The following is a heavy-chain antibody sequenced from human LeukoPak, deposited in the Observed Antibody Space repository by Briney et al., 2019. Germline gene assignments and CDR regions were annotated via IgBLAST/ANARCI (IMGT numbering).Heavy chain of an antibody. CDR1: GYTFTTYA. J-gene: IGHJ4*02. Sequence: GASVKVSCKASGYTFTTYAMHWVRQAPGQRLEWMGWINAGNGNTKYSQKFQGRVTITRDTSASTAYMELSSLRSEDTAVYYCASRYYYDSSGYEAPFDYWGQGTLVTVSS. CDR3: ASRYYYDSSGYEAPFDY. V-gene: IGHV1-3*01. CDR2: INAGNGNT. D-gene: IGHD3-22*01.